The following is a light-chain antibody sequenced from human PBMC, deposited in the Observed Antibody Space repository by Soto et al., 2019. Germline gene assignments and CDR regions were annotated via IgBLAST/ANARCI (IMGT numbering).Light chain of an antibody. V-gene: IGKV3-11*01. CDR2: DAS. CDR3: QRRSNWPTLT. CDR1: QSVSSY. J-gene: IGKJ4*01. Sequence: EIVLTQSPATLSLSPGDRATLSCRASQSVSSYFAWYQQKPGQAPRLLINDASNRATGVPARFSGSGSGTVFPLTIRSLEPEDFAVYYCQRRSNWPTLTFGGGTKVEI.